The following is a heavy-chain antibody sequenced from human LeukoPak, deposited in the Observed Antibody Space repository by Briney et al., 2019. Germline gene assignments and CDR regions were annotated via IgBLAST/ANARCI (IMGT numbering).Heavy chain of an antibody. CDR1: GFTLSRYW. CDR3: ARDKITGPTNFDS. J-gene: IGHJ4*02. CDR2: MRQDGGEI. D-gene: IGHD1-14*01. Sequence: PGGSLRLSCEASGFTLSRYWMAWVRQAPGKEPEWVANMRQDGGEIYYVDSVKGRFTISRDNARNFLYLQMNSLRVEDTAVYYCARDKITGPTNFDSWGQGTLVTVSS. V-gene: IGHV3-7*01.